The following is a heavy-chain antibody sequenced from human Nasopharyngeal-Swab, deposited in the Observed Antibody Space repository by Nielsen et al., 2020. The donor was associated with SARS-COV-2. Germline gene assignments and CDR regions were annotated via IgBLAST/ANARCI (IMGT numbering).Heavy chain of an antibody. CDR3: ARVCSGGSCYSTDYYYGMDV. Sequence: ASVKVSCKASGYTFTSYDINWVRQATGHGLEWMGWMNPNSGNTGYAQKFQGRVTMTRNTSISTAYMELSSLRSEDTAVYYCARVCSGGSCYSTDYYYGMDVWGQGTTVTVSS. J-gene: IGHJ6*02. CDR1: GYTFTSYD. CDR2: MNPNSGNT. V-gene: IGHV1-8*01. D-gene: IGHD2-15*01.